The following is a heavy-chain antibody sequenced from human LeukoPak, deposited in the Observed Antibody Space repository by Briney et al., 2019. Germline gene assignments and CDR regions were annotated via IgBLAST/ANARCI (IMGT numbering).Heavy chain of an antibody. CDR1: GGSISSYY. Sequence: SETLSLTCTVSGGSISSYYWSWIRQPPGKGLEWIGYIYYSGSTNCNPSLKSRVTISVDTSKNQFSLKLSSVTAADTAVYYCARHTHTSGSYYRGDFGYWGQGNLVTVSS. CDR2: IYYSGST. CDR3: ARHTHTSGSYYRGDFGY. J-gene: IGHJ4*02. V-gene: IGHV4-59*08. D-gene: IGHD1-26*01.